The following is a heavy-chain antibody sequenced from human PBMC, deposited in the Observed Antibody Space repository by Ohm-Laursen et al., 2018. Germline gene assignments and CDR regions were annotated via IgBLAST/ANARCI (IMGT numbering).Heavy chain of an antibody. CDR3: ARGRHYSDSGPYPTHFDY. D-gene: IGHD3-22*01. Sequence: PSETLSLTCTVSGGAITSYYWSWIRQPAGKGLEWIGRVDSNGYIKYNPSLKSRLTMSVDTSKMQFSLNLASVTAADAAVYYGARGRHYSDSGPYPTHFDYWGQGTLVTVSS. CDR1: GGAITSYY. J-gene: IGHJ4*02. CDR2: VDSNGYI. V-gene: IGHV4-4*07.